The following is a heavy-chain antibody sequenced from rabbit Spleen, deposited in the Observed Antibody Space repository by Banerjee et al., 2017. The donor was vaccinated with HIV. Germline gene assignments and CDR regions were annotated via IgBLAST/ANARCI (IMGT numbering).Heavy chain of an antibody. Sequence: QEQLKETGGGLVQPGGSLTLSCKASGFDLSSYGVSWVRQAPGKGLEWIACINIVTGKSVYASWAKGRFIMSRTSSTTVTLQMTSLTAADTATYFCARDTGSSFSSYGMDLWGPGTLVTVS. D-gene: IGHD8-1*01. CDR1: GFDLSSYG. V-gene: IGHV1S45*01. J-gene: IGHJ6*01. CDR3: ARDTGSSFSSYGMDL. CDR2: INIVTGKS.